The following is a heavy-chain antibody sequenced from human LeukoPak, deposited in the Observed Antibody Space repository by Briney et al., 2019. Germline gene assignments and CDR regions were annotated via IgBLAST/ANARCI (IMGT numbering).Heavy chain of an antibody. V-gene: IGHV1-46*01. CDR3: AREGCSGGSCYTRRPYYYYYMDV. CDR1: GYTFTSYY. CDR2: INPSGGST. J-gene: IGHJ6*03. D-gene: IGHD2-15*01. Sequence: ASVKVSCKASGYTFTSYYLHWVRQAPGQGLEWMGIINPSGGSTIYAQKFQGRVTMTRDMSTSTVYMELSSLRSEDTAVYYCAREGCSGGSCYTRRPYYYYYMDVWGKGTTVTVSS.